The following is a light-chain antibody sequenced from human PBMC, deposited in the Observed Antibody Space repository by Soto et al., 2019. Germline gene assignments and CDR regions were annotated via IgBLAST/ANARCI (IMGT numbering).Light chain of an antibody. J-gene: IGKJ1*01. V-gene: IGKV3-15*01. CDR2: GAS. Sequence: VMTQSPATLSVSPGERATLSCRASQSVRSNLAWYQQKPGQAPRLLIYGASTRATGIPARFSGSGSGTEFTLSISSLQSEDFAVYYCQQYNNWLSWTFGQGTKVEIK. CDR3: QQYNNWLSWT. CDR1: QSVRSN.